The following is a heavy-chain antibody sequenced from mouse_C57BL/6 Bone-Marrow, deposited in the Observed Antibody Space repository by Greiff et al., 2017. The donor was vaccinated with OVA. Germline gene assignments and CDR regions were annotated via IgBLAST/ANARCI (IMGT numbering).Heavy chain of an antibody. D-gene: IGHD4-1*01. Sequence: EVHLVESGGGLVQPGGSLSLSCAASGFTFTDYYMSWVRQPPGKALEWLGFIRNKANGYTTEYSASVKGRFTISRDNSQSILYLLMNALRAEDSATYYCARYGTGTLYFDVWGTGTTVTVSS. CDR2: IRNKANGYTT. V-gene: IGHV7-3*01. J-gene: IGHJ1*03. CDR3: ARYGTGTLYFDV. CDR1: GFTFTDYY.